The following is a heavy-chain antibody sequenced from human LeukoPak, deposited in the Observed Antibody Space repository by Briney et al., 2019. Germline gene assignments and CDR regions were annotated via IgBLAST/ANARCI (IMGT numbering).Heavy chain of an antibody. V-gene: IGHV4-4*02. J-gene: IGHJ6*02. CDR3: ARSHSMARGVIDFYGLDV. D-gene: IGHD3-10*01. Sequence: SETLSLTCAVSGDSIASPTWWSWVRQPPEKGLEWIGEIDHSGSTNYSPSLRSRVSISVDKSKSHFSLRLSSVTAADTAVYYCARSHSMARGVIDFYGLDVWGQGTTVAVSS. CDR2: IDHSGST. CDR1: GDSIASPTW.